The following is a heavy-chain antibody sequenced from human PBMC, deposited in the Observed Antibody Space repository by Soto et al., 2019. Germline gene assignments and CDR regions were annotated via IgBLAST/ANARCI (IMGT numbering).Heavy chain of an antibody. CDR2: IIPIFGTA. V-gene: IGHV1-69*13. CDR3: ARDCSSTSCLGDY. Sequence: ASVKVSCKASGGTFSSYAISWVRQAPGQGLEWMGGIIPIFGTANYAQKFQGRVTITADESTSTAYMELSSLRSEDTAVYYCARDCSSTSCLGDYWGQGTLVTVSS. CDR1: GGTFSSYA. D-gene: IGHD2-2*01. J-gene: IGHJ4*02.